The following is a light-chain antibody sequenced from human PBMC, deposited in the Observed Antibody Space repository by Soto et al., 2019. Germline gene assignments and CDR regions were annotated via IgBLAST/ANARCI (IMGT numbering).Light chain of an antibody. CDR3: AAWDGSLNNVL. CDR1: GSSIGTNT. CDR2: GNN. V-gene: IGLV1-44*01. J-gene: IGLJ2*01. Sequence: QSVLTQPPSASGTPGQRVTISCSGSGSSIGTNTVNWYRQLPGTAPKLLIYGNNQRPSGVPDRCSGSKSGTSASLAISGLQSEDEADYYCAAWDGSLNNVLFGGGTKLTVL.